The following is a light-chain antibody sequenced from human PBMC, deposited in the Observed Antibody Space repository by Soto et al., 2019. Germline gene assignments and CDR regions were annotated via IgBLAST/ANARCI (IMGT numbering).Light chain of an antibody. V-gene: IGKV3-15*01. J-gene: IGKJ5*01. CDR1: QSVSSN. CDR2: GAS. Sequence: EIVMTQSPATLSVSPGERATLSCRASQSVSSNLAWYQQKPGQAPSLLIYGASTRATGTPARFSGSGSGTEFTLTISSLQSEDFAVYYCEQYNNWPITFGQGTRLEIK. CDR3: EQYNNWPIT.